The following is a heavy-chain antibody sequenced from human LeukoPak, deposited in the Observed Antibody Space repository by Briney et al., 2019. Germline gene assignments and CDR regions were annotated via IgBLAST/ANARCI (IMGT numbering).Heavy chain of an antibody. Sequence: ASVKVSCKASGYTFTGYYMHWVRQAPGQGLEWMGWINPNSGGTNYAQKFQGRVTMTRDTSISTAYMELSSLRSEDTAVYYCARGPVVPAAIGYFDYWGQGTLVTVSS. V-gene: IGHV1-2*02. CDR2: INPNSGGT. D-gene: IGHD2-2*01. CDR3: ARGPVVPAAIGYFDY. J-gene: IGHJ4*02. CDR1: GYTFTGYY.